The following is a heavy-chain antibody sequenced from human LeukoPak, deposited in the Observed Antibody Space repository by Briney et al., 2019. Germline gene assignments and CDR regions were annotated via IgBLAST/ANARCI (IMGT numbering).Heavy chain of an antibody. CDR3: ARFFGVDYYYYGMDV. Sequence: ASVKVSCKASGYTFTSYGISWVRQAPGQGLEWMGWISAYNGNTNYAQKFQGRVTITADESTSTAYMELSSLRSEDTAVYYCARFFGVDYYYYGMDVWGQGTTVTVSS. V-gene: IGHV1-18*01. CDR2: ISAYNGNT. D-gene: IGHD3-3*01. J-gene: IGHJ6*02. CDR1: GYTFTSYG.